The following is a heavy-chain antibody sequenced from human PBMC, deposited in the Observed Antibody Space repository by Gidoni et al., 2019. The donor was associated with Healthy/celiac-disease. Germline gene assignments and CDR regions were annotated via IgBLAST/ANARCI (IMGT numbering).Heavy chain of an antibody. D-gene: IGHD3-22*01. CDR3: AKDRRRITMIVVVTEFDY. CDR1: GFTFSSYA. CDR2: ISGSGGST. J-gene: IGHJ4*02. Sequence: EVQLLESGGGLVQPGGSLRLSCAASGFTFSSYAMSWVRQAPGKGLEWVSAISGSGGSTYYADSVKGRFTISRDNSKNTLYLQMNSLRAEDTAVYYCAKDRRRITMIVVVTEFDYWGQGTLVTVSS. V-gene: IGHV3-23*01.